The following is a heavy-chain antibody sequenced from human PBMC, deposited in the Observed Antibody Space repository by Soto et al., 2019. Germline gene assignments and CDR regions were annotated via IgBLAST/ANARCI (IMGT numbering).Heavy chain of an antibody. J-gene: IGHJ4*02. D-gene: IGHD2-15*01. Sequence: DVVLVNSGGGFVRPGESLRLSCGASGFRFTSFGMIWVRQGPGKGLEWLSYISGLSATTYYADSVRGRFTVSRDNDMNLVFLQLNNLRGDDTAVYYCTRGGAARPDYWGQGSRVVVSS. CDR2: ISGLSATT. CDR1: GFRFTSFG. V-gene: IGHV3-48*04. CDR3: TRGGAARPDY.